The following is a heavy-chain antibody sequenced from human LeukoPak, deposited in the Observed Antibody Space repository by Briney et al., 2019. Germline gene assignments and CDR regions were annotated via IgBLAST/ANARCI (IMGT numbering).Heavy chain of an antibody. Sequence: PSETLSLTCAVYGGSFSGYYWSWIRQPLGKGLEWIGEINHSGSTNYNPSLKSRVTISVDTSKNQFSLKLSSVTAADTAVYYCARRGGYCSGGSCYPSPIGYWGRGTLVTVSS. CDR2: INHSGST. D-gene: IGHD2-15*01. J-gene: IGHJ4*02. V-gene: IGHV4-34*01. CDR1: GGSFSGYY. CDR3: ARRGGYCSGGSCYPSPIGY.